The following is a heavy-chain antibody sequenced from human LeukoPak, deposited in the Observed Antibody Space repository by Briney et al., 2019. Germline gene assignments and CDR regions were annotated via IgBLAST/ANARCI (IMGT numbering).Heavy chain of an antibody. CDR2: ISYDGSNK. CDR1: GFTFSSYA. J-gene: IGHJ4*02. CDR3: ARDKTYFDY. V-gene: IGHV3-30-3*01. Sequence: GGSLRLSCAASGFTFSSYAMHWVRQAPGKGLEWVEVISYDGSNKYYADSVKGRFTISRDNSKNTLYLQMNSLRAEDTAVYYCARDKTYFDYWGQGTLVTVSS.